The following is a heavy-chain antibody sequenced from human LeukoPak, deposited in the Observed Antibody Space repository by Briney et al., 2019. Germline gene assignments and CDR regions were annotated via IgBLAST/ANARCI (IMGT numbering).Heavy chain of an antibody. CDR2: ISSSSTI. CDR3: ARDGCSSTSCYVNWFDP. V-gene: IGHV3-48*04. J-gene: IGHJ5*02. Sequence: GGSLRLSCAASGFTFSSYSMNWVRQAPGKGLEWVSYISSSSTIYYADSVKGRFTISRDNAKNSLYLQMNSLRAEDTAVYYCARDGCSSTSCYVNWFDPWGQGTLVTVSS. D-gene: IGHD2-2*01. CDR1: GFTFSSYS.